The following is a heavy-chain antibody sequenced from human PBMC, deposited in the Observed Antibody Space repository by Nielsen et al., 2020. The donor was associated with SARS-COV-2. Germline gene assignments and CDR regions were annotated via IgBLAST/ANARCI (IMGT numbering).Heavy chain of an antibody. CDR3: ARDYSSGWYWFDP. Sequence: SETLSLTCTVSGYSISSGYYWGWIRQPPGKGLEWIGSIYHSGSTYYNPSLKSRVTISVDTSKNQFSLKLSSVTAADTAVYYCARDYSSGWYWFDPWGQGTLVTVSS. CDR1: GYSISSGYY. D-gene: IGHD6-19*01. V-gene: IGHV4-38-2*02. CDR2: IYHSGST. J-gene: IGHJ5*02.